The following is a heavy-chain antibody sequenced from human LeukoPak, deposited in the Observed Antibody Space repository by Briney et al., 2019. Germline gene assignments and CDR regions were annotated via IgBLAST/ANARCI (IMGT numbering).Heavy chain of an antibody. D-gene: IGHD4-23*01. Sequence: ASVKVSCKASGYSFNDYYIHWVRQAPGQGLEWMGWISPNSGGTNYAQNFQGRVTMTRDTSLNTAYMELSGLTSDDTALYYCARNYGGTSKDFDYWGQGTMVTVSS. J-gene: IGHJ4*02. V-gene: IGHV1-2*02. CDR2: ISPNSGGT. CDR1: GYSFNDYY. CDR3: ARNYGGTSKDFDY.